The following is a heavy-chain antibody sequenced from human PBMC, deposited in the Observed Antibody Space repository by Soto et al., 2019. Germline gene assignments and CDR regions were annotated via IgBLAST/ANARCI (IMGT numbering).Heavy chain of an antibody. D-gene: IGHD5-18*01. Sequence: EVQLVESGGGLVQPGGSLRLSCAASGFTFSRYWMHWVRQVPGKGLVWVSRMNSDGSTTNYADSVKGRFTISRDNAKNTRYLQRNSLIAEATAVYYCVRWGWDTAMYDCWGQGTLVTVSS. J-gene: IGHJ4*02. V-gene: IGHV3-74*01. CDR2: MNSDGSTT. CDR3: VRWGWDTAMYDC. CDR1: GFTFSRYW.